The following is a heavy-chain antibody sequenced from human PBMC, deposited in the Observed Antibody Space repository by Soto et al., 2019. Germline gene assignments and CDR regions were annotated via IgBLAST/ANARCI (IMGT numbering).Heavy chain of an antibody. D-gene: IGHD3-22*01. CDR2: INAGNGNT. Sequence: QVQLVQSGAEEKKPGASVKVSCKASGYTFTSYAMHWVRQAPGQRLEWMGWINAGNGNTKYSQKFQGRVTITRDTSAITDYMELSSMRSEDTAVYYCARGSGPMIEWHWGQGTLVTVSS. V-gene: IGHV1-3*05. CDR3: ARGSGPMIEWH. J-gene: IGHJ4*02. CDR1: GYTFTSYA.